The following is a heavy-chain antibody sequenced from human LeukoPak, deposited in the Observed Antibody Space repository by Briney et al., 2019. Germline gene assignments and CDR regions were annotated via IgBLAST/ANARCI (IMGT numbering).Heavy chain of an antibody. CDR3: VKDNFCPECAFGV. CDR2: ISRYGDET. V-gene: IGHV3-43*02. Sequence: PGGSLRLSCAASGFTFEKYAMHWVRQTPGKGLEWVALISRYGDETFYADSVKGRFTISRDNSRNSLVLQMDSLRTEDTALYYCVKDNFCPECAFGVWGQGAMVTVSS. J-gene: IGHJ3*01. D-gene: IGHD3-3*01. CDR1: GFTFEKYA.